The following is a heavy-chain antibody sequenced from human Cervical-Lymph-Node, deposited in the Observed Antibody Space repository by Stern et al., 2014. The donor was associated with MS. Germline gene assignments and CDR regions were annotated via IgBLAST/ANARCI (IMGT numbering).Heavy chain of an antibody. V-gene: IGHV3-30*18. CDR1: GFTFSNYG. D-gene: IGHD1-1*01. Sequence: VQLEESGGGVVQPGTSLRLSCAVSGFTFSNYGMHWVRQAPGKGLEWVAGISDDADVKFYADSVKGRFTISRDTPKNTMYLQLNSLKVEDTAVYFCAKKSVGTTGTTTAFDYWGQGTLVTVSS. CDR2: ISDDADVK. CDR3: AKKSVGTTGTTTAFDY. J-gene: IGHJ4*02.